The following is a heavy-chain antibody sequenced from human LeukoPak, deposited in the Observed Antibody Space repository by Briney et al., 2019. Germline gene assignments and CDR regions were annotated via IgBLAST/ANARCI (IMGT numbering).Heavy chain of an antibody. CDR3: ARHSPVGIFYFDY. CDR2: IYYSGST. D-gene: IGHD1-26*01. J-gene: IGHJ4*02. V-gene: IGHV4-34*01. CDR1: GGSFSGYY. Sequence: SETLSLTCAVYGGSFSGYYWSWIRQPPGKGLEWIGSIYYSGSTYYNPSLKSRVTISVDTSKNQFSLKLSSVTAADTAVYYCARHSPVGIFYFDYWGQGTLVTVSS.